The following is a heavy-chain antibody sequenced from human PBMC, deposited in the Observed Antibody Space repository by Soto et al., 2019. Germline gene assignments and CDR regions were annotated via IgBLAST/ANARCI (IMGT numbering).Heavy chain of an antibody. CDR2: IHYSGST. J-gene: IGHJ5*02. CDR1: GGSISGEGYY. V-gene: IGHV4-31*03. D-gene: IGHD2-15*01. Sequence: ASETLSLTCTVSGGSISGEGYYWSWIRQYSGRGLEWIGYIHYSGSTYYNPSLKSRVTISVDTSKTQFFLKLSSVTAADTAVYYCARGIIGSCCHNWFDPWGQGTLVTSPQ. CDR3: ARGIIGSCCHNWFDP.